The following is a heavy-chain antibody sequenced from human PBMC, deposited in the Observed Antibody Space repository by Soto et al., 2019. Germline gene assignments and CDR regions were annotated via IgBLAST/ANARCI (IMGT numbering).Heavy chain of an antibody. CDR1: GITVSSNY. CDR2: IYSGGST. D-gene: IGHD3-22*01. Sequence: PGGSLRLSCAASGITVSSNYMSWVRQAPGKGLEWVSVIYSGGSTYYADSVKGRFTISRDNSKNTLYLQMNSLRAEDTAVYYCARAYYYDSSGYYAFDIWGQGTMVTVSS. V-gene: IGHV3-53*01. CDR3: ARAYYYDSSGYYAFDI. J-gene: IGHJ3*02.